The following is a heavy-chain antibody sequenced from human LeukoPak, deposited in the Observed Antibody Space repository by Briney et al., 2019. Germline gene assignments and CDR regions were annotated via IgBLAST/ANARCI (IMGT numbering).Heavy chain of an antibody. CDR1: GFTFSSYS. J-gene: IGHJ4*02. CDR2: ISRSSNYI. CDR3: ARGAYCSGGSCYSFSDY. D-gene: IGHD2-15*01. Sequence: GGSLRLSCAASGFTFSSYSMNCVRQARGRGLEWVSSISRSSNYIYYAESVKGRFTISKDNARNSLYVQMNRLRAEDTAMYYCARGAYCSGGSCYSFSDYWGQGTLVTVS. V-gene: IGHV3-21*04.